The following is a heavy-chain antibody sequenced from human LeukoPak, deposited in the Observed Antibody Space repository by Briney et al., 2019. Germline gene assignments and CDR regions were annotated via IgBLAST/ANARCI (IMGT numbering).Heavy chain of an antibody. V-gene: IGHV4-59*01. CDR1: GGSISSYY. CDR2: IYYSGST. Sequence: SETLSLTCTVSGGSISSYYWSWIRQPPGKGLEWIGYIYYSGSTNYNPSLKSRVTISVDMSKNQFSLKLSSVTAADTAVYYCARDSGYYDSSGYRAFDFWGQGTLVTVSS. CDR3: ARDSGYYDSSGYRAFDF. D-gene: IGHD3-22*01. J-gene: IGHJ3*01.